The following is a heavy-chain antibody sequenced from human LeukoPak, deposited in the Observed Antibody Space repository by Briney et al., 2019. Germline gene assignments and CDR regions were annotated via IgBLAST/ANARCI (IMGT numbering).Heavy chain of an antibody. J-gene: IGHJ3*02. Sequence: GGSLRLSCAASGFTVSSNYMSWVRQAPGKGLEWVSVICSGGSTYYADSVKGRFTISRDNSKNTLYLQMNSLRAEDTAVYCCARVSSTMILAFDIWGQGTMVTVSS. V-gene: IGHV3-66*02. CDR3: ARVSSTMILAFDI. D-gene: IGHD3-22*01. CDR2: ICSGGST. CDR1: GFTVSSNY.